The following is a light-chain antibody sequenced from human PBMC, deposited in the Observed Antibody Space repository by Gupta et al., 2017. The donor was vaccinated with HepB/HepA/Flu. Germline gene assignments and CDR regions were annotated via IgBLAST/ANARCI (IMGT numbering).Light chain of an antibody. V-gene: IGKV2-30*01. Sequence: DVVMTQSPLSLPVTLGQPASISCTSSQSLVYYDGKTSLNWFHQRPGQSPRRLIYTVSKRDSGIPDRFNGSGSGANFTLKISRVETEDVGVYYCRQGEHWPRTFGEGTKMDIK. CDR1: QSLVYYDGKTS. CDR3: RQGEHWPRT. J-gene: IGKJ2*01. CDR2: TVS.